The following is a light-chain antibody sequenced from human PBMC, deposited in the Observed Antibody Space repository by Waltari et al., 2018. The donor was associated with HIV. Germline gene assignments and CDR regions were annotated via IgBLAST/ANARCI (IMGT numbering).Light chain of an antibody. CDR2: DVD. Sequence: AVTPPASVSGLPGQSTTISCTGDDSDFGLYNHVSWYHQDSGKPPRLILYDVDSRASGVSDRFSGSMSCNTASLTISGLRAEDEGHYYCASITDDNTIIFGGGTEVTVL. CDR1: DSDFGLYNH. V-gene: IGLV2-14*03. J-gene: IGLJ2*01. CDR3: ASITDDNTII.